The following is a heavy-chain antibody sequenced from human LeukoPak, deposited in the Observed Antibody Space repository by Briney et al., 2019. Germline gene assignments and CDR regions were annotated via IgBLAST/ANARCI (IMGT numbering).Heavy chain of an antibody. CDR1: GDSVSSNSAA. CDR3: ARRYCTNGVCYRSGFDI. Sequence: SQTLSLTCAISGDSVSSNSAAWNWIRQSPSRGLEWLGRTYYRSKWYNDYAVSVKSRITINPDTSKNQFSLKLSSVTAADTAVYYCARRYCTNGVCYRSGFDIWGQGTMVTVSS. D-gene: IGHD2-8*01. CDR2: TYYRSKWYN. V-gene: IGHV6-1*01. J-gene: IGHJ3*02.